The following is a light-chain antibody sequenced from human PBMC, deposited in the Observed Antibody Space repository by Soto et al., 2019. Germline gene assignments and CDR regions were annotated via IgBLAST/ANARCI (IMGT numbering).Light chain of an antibody. CDR1: QSILSW. J-gene: IGKJ1*01. CDR2: DAS. Sequence: DIQMTQSPSTLSASVGDRVTITCRASQSILSWLAWYQHKPGKAPKLLIYDASSLESGVPSRFSGSRSGTEFTLTISSLQPDDIVTYYCQQYDTYWTFGQGTKVEI. V-gene: IGKV1-5*01. CDR3: QQYDTYWT.